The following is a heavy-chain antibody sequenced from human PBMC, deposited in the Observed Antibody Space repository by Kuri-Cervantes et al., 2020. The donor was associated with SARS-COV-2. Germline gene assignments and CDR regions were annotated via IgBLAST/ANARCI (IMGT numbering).Heavy chain of an antibody. V-gene: IGHV4-39*01. J-gene: IGHJ6*02. CDR3: ARQGGYSYGSYYGMDV. Sequence: SETLSLTCTVSGDSISSSNYYWGWIRQPPGKGLEWIGSIYYSGSTYYNPSLKSRVTISVDTSKNQFSLKLSSVTAADTAVYYCARQGGYSYGSYYGMDVWGQGTTVTVSS. CDR2: IYYSGST. CDR1: GDSISSSNYY. D-gene: IGHD5-18*01.